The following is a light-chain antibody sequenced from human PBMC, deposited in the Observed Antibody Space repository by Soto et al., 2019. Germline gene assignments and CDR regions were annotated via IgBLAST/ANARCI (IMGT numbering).Light chain of an antibody. V-gene: IGKV1-9*01. J-gene: IGKJ1*01. CDR1: QGISSY. CDR3: QQLDAYPRT. CDR2: AAS. Sequence: IQLTQSPSSLSASVGDRVTITCRASQGISSYLAWYQQKPGQAPKLLIYAASTLQSGVPSSFSGSGFGTDFTLTISSLQPEDFATYYCQQLDAYPRTFGQGTKVEIK.